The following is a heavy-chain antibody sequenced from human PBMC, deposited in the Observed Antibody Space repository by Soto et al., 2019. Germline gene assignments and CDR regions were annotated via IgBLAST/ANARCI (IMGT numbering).Heavy chain of an antibody. Sequence: SETLSLTCAVSGGSISSSYWWNWVRRPPGKGLEWIGKIYHSGSTNYNPSLKNRVTISVDKSNNQFSLRLSSVTAADTAVYFCVTSLNYDFWRDGGRHYYFDYWGQGTLVTVPQ. CDR2: IYHSGST. V-gene: IGHV4-4*02. CDR1: GGSISSSYW. D-gene: IGHD3-3*01. J-gene: IGHJ4*02. CDR3: VTSLNYDFWRDGGRHYYFDY.